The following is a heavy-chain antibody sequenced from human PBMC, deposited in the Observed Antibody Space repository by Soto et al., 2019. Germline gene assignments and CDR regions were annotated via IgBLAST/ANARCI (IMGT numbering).Heavy chain of an antibody. D-gene: IGHD2-2*01. J-gene: IGHJ6*02. CDR3: GREESGYCSSTSCYYYYGMDV. CDR1: GFTFSSYC. CDR2: IWYDGINK. Sequence: GGSLRLSCAASGFTFSSYCIHWVRQAPCKGLEWVAVIWYDGINKYYADSVKGRFTISRDNSENTLYLQMNSLRAEDTAVYYCGREESGYCSSTSCYYYYGMDVWGQRTTVTVCS. V-gene: IGHV3-33*01.